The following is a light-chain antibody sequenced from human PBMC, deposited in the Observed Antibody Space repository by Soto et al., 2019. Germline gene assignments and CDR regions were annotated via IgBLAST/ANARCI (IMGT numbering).Light chain of an antibody. J-gene: IGKJ1*01. CDR1: QSLVYSDGYAY. Sequence: DVVMTQSPLSLPVTLGQPASISCRSSQSLVYSDGYAYLSWFQQRPGQSPRRLIYKASNRDSGVPDRFNGSGSGTDFTLQINRVEAEDVGIYYCMQGTHWPPTFGRGTRVEI. V-gene: IGKV2-30*01. CDR3: MQGTHWPPT. CDR2: KAS.